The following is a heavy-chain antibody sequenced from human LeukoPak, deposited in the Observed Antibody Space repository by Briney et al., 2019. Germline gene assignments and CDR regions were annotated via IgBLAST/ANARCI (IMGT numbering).Heavy chain of an antibody. J-gene: IGHJ4*02. CDR3: ARAEGWTTFDY. Sequence: GGSLRLSCAASGFTFSTYPMLWVRQAPGKGLEYVSAISTDGDSTYYANSLKGRFTISRDNSKNTLYLQMGSLRAEDVAVYYCARAEGWTTFDYWGQGTLVTVSS. V-gene: IGHV3-64*01. CDR1: GFTFSTYP. CDR2: ISTDGDST. D-gene: IGHD1-1*01.